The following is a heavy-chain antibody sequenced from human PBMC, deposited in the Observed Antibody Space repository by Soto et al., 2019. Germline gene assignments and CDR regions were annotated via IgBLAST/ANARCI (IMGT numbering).Heavy chain of an antibody. J-gene: IGHJ5*02. CDR1: GFTFSSYA. Sequence: EVQLLESGGGLEQPGGSLRLSCAASGFTFSSYAMSWVRQAPGKGLEWVSSISGSGDSTYYADSVKGRFTIARDNSKNTLYLQMNSLRAEDTAVYYRAIGYSYAPFDPWGQGTLVTVAS. CDR3: AIGYSYAPFDP. CDR2: ISGSGDST. V-gene: IGHV3-23*01. D-gene: IGHD5-18*01.